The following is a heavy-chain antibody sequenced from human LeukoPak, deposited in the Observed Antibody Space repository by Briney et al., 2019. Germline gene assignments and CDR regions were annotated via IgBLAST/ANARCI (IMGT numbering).Heavy chain of an antibody. CDR3: APLGVADDYFDY. D-gene: IGHD6-19*01. J-gene: IGHJ4*02. Sequence: GGSLRLSCAASGFTFSSYGMSWVRQAPGKGLEWVSSIGGSGVSTYYADSVKGRFTISRDNSKNTLYLQMNSLRPEDTAVYYCAPLGVADDYFDYWGQGTLVTVSS. CDR2: IGGSGVST. V-gene: IGHV3-23*01. CDR1: GFTFSSYG.